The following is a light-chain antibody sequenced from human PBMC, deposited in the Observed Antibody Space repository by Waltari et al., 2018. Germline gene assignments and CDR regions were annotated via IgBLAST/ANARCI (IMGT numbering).Light chain of an antibody. CDR3: QQYYSTPRT. CDR1: QSVLYSSNNKNY. Sequence: DIVMTQSPDSLAVSLGERATINCKSSQSVLYSSNNKNYLAWYQQKTVQPPKLLIYWASTRQSGVPDRFCGRGSGTDFTLTISSLQAEDVAVYYCQQYYSTPRTFGQGTKVEIK. CDR2: WAS. V-gene: IGKV4-1*01. J-gene: IGKJ1*01.